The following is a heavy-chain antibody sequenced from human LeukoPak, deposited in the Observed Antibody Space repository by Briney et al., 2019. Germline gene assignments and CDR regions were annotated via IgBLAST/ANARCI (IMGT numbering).Heavy chain of an antibody. V-gene: IGHV3-30*03. CDR2: ISYVGSNK. CDR1: GFTFSTYI. CDR3: ATDHGFHYGAYFDN. D-gene: IGHD4-17*01. J-gene: IGHJ4*02. Sequence: PGRSLRLSCAASGFTFSTYIMHWVRQAPGKGLEWVAVISYVGSNKYSADSVKGRFTISRDNSKNTLYLQMNSLRAEDTAVYYCATDHGFHYGAYFDNWGQGTLVTVSS.